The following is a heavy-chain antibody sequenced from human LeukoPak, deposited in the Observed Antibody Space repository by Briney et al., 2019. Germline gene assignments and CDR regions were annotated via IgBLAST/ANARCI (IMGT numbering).Heavy chain of an antibody. V-gene: IGHV1-46*01. CDR3: ARDFLVRATSDAFDI. D-gene: IGHD1-26*01. J-gene: IGHJ3*02. CDR1: GYTFTSYY. CDR2: INPSGGST. Sequence: ASVKVSCKASGYTFTSYYMHWVRQAPGQGLEWMGIINPSGGSTSYAQKFQGRVTMTRDMSTSTVYMELSSLRSEDTAVYYCARDFLVRATSDAFDIWGQGTMVTVSS.